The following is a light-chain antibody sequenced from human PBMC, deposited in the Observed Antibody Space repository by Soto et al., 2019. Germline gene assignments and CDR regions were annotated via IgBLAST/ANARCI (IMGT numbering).Light chain of an antibody. V-gene: IGLV2-14*01. CDR1: SSDVGDYNY. Sequence: QSALTQPASVSGSPGQSVTISCTGTSSDVGDYNYVSWYQQHPGKAPKLIIYGVSNRPSGISNRFSGSKSGNTASLTISGLQAEYEADYYCSSYTSTNSLVFGGGTKLT. CDR3: SSYTSTNSLV. J-gene: IGLJ2*01. CDR2: GVS.